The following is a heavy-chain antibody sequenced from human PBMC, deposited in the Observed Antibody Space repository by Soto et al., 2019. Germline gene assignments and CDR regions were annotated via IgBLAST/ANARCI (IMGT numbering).Heavy chain of an antibody. D-gene: IGHD3-9*01. CDR3: AKEKILLRYFDWLLYDPPSPGMDV. CDR2: ISGSGGST. J-gene: IGHJ6*02. V-gene: IGHV3-23*01. Sequence: GGSLRLSCAASGFTFSSYAMSWVRQAPGKGLEWVSAISGSGGSTYYADSVKGRFTISRDNSKNTPYLQMNSLRAEDTAVYYCAKEKILLRYFDWLLYDPPSPGMDVWGQGTAVTVSS. CDR1: GFTFSSYA.